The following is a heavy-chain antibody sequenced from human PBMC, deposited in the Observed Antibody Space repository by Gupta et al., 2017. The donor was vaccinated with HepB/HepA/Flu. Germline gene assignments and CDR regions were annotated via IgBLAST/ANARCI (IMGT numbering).Heavy chain of an antibody. V-gene: IGHV1-18*01. J-gene: IGHJ4*02. CDR1: GYTFTSYG. CDR2: ISAYNGNT. CDR3: ARAGGYCRGGNCYWEIYYFDY. D-gene: IGHD2-15*01. Sequence: HVQLVQSGTQVKKPGASVNVSCKASGYTFTSYGISWVRQAPGQGLEWMGWISAYNGNTNYAQKLQGRVNMTTDTSTSTAYMELRSLRSDDTAMYFCARAGGYCRGGNCYWEIYYFDYWGQGTLVTVSS.